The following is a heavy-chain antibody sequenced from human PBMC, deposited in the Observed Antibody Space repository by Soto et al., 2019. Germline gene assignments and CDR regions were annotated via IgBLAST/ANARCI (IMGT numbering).Heavy chain of an antibody. J-gene: IGHJ4*02. D-gene: IGHD2-21*01. CDR2: ISSDDNYI. CDR3: ARGRTCKGAGCYGGGDY. CDR1: GFSFNDYS. Sequence: GGSLRLSCAASGFSFNDYSMNWMRQAPGKGLEWVASISSDDNYIYYRDSVEGRFTISRDNAKNSLYLQMTSLGAEDTAVYYCARGRTCKGAGCYGGGDYWGQGTLVTVSS. V-gene: IGHV3-21*06.